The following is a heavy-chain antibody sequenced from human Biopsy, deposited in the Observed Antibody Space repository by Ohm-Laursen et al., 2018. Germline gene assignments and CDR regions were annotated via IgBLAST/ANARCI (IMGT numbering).Heavy chain of an antibody. J-gene: IGHJ6*02. D-gene: IGHD3-10*01. V-gene: IGHV1-69*04. CDR2: IIPILGTV. Sequence: EASVKVSCKVSGDTFTTSAISWVRQVPGQGLDWMGRIIPILGTVDYGQNFQGRVTIRADTSTTFLELTSLRYDDTVVYYCASGDIGGIGLDVWGLGTTVTVSS. CDR1: GDTFTTSA. CDR3: ASGDIGGIGLDV.